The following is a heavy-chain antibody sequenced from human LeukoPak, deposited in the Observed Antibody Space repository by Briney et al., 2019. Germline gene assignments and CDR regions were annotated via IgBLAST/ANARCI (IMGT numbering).Heavy chain of an antibody. D-gene: IGHD2-2*03. CDR3: ARDGYRLSGYFYYMDV. J-gene: IGHJ6*03. CDR2: ISAYNGNT. CDR1: GYTFTSYG. V-gene: IGHV1-18*01. Sequence: ALVKVSCKASGYTFTSYGISWVRQAPGQGLEWMGWISAYNGNTNYAQKLQGRVTMTTDTSTSTAYMELRSLRSDDTAVYYCARDGYRLSGYFYYMDVWGKGTTVTVSS.